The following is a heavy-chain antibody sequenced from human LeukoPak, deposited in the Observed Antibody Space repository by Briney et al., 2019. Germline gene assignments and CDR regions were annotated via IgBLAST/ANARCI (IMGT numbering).Heavy chain of an antibody. Sequence: SETLSLTCVVSGGSVSGYYWGWIRQPPGRGLEWIGYVYYSGSTNYNPSFKSRITISVDTARNQFSLQLSSVTAADTAVYYCARIHRYCSGGACYVLDNWGQGTLVAVSS. D-gene: IGHD2-15*01. J-gene: IGHJ4*02. V-gene: IGHV4-59*02. CDR2: VYYSGST. CDR1: GGSVSGYY. CDR3: ARIHRYCSGGACYVLDN.